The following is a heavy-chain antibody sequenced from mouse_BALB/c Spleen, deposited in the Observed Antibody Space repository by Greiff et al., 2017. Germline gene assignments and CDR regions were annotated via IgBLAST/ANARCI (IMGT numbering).Heavy chain of an antibody. CDR3: ARDYYGSSDY. Sequence: DVHLVESGGGLVQPGGSRKLSCAASGFTFSSFGMHWVRQAPEKGLEWVAYISSGSSTIYYADTVKGRFTISRDNPKNTLFLQMTSLRSEDTAMYYCARDYYGSSDYWGQGTTLTVSS. V-gene: IGHV5-17*02. D-gene: IGHD1-1*01. CDR2: ISSGSSTI. CDR1: GFTFSSFG. J-gene: IGHJ2*01.